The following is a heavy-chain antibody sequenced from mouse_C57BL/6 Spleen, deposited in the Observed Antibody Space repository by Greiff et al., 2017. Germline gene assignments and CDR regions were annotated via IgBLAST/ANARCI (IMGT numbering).Heavy chain of an antibody. J-gene: IGHJ1*03. CDR2: INPNNGGT. V-gene: IGHV1-26*01. CDR3: AEGYRYFDV. Sequence: VQLQQSGPELVKPGASVKISCKASGYTFTDYYMNWVKQSHGQSLEWIGEINPNNGGTSYNQKFKGKATLTVDKSSSTAYMERRSLTSEDSAVYYSAEGYRYFDVWGTGTTVTVSS. CDR1: GYTFTDYY.